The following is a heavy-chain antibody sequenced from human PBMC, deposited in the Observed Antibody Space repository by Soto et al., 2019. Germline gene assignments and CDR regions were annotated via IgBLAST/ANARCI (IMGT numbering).Heavy chain of an antibody. V-gene: IGHV1-3*01. D-gene: IGHD6-13*01. J-gene: IGHJ4*02. CDR3: AREVPSSWHIRSYFDY. CDR2: INAGNGNT. Sequence: ASVKVSCKASGYTFTSYAMHWVRQAPGQRLEWMGWINAGNGNTKYSQKFQGRVTITRDTSASTAYMELSSLRSEDTAVYYCAREVPSSWHIRSYFDYWGQGTLVTVSS. CDR1: GYTFTSYA.